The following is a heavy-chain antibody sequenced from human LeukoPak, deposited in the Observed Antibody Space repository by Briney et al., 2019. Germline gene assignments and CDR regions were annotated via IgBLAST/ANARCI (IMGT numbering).Heavy chain of an antibody. J-gene: IGHJ4*02. CDR1: GFTFSSYS. D-gene: IGHD6-13*01. CDR3: ARNRGAYIAAAGT. CDR2: ISSSSSYI. V-gene: IGHV3-21*01. Sequence: GGSLRLSCAASGFTFSSYSMNWVRQAPGKGLEWVSSISSSSSYIYYADSVKGRFTISRDNAKNSLYLQMNSLRAEDTAVYYCARNRGAYIAAAGTWGQGTLATVSS.